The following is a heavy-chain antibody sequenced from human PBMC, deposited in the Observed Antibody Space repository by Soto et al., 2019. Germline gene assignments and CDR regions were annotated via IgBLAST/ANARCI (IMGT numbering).Heavy chain of an antibody. J-gene: IGHJ6*02. CDR3: ARDLSSSGMWDHYGMDV. D-gene: IGHD6-6*01. CDR1: GFTVCSNY. CDR2: IYSGGST. V-gene: IGHV3-53*01. Sequence: PGGSLRVSCASSGFTVCSNYMSLLLQAPGKGLEWVSVIYSGGSTYYADSVKGRFTISRDNSKNTLYLQMNSLRAEDTAVYYCARDLSSSGMWDHYGMDVWGQGTTVTVSS.